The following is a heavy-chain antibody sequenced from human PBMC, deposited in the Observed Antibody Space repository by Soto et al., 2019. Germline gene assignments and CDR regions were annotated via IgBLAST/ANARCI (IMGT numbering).Heavy chain of an antibody. CDR1: GYTFTSYY. D-gene: IGHD2-2*01. Sequence: ASVKVSCKASGYTFTSYYMHWVRQAPGQGLEWMGIINPSGGSTSYAQKFQGRVTMTRDTSTSTVYMELSSLRSEDTAVYYCAREKADIVVVPAAGDAFEIWGQGTMVTVSS. V-gene: IGHV1-46*03. CDR2: INPSGGST. CDR3: AREKADIVVVPAAGDAFEI. J-gene: IGHJ3*02.